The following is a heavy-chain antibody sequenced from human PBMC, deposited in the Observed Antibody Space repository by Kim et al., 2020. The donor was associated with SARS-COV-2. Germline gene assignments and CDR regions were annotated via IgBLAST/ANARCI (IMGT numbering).Heavy chain of an antibody. D-gene: IGHD4-4*01. J-gene: IGHJ5*02. V-gene: IGHV3-7*03. CDR3: ANVLHGSMRA. Sequence: GGSLRLSCAASGFTFNSYWMTWVRQTPGKGLEWVANINEDGSRKYYVDSMKGRFTVSRDNAKNSLYLQMNSLRAADTAVYYCANVLHGSMRAWGEGALVTVCS. CDR1: GFTFNSYW. CDR2: INEDGSRK.